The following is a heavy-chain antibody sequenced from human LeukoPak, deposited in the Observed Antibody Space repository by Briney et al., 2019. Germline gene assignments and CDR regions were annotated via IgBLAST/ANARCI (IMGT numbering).Heavy chain of an antibody. Sequence: GGSLRLSCAASGFTFSSYAMHWVRQAPGKGLEWVAVISYDGSNKYYADSVKGRFTISRDNSKNTLYLQMNSLRAEDTAVYYCARDPATWIQLWFGWFDPWGQGTLVTVSS. CDR2: ISYDGSNK. CDR3: ARDPATWIQLWFGWFDP. D-gene: IGHD5-18*01. CDR1: GFTFSSYA. V-gene: IGHV3-30-3*01. J-gene: IGHJ5*02.